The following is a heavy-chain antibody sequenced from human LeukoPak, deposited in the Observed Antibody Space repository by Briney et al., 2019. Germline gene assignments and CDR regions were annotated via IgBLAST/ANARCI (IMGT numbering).Heavy chain of an antibody. CDR1: GFTLSSDW. CDR2: ISGSVGSSAGST. J-gene: IGHJ4*02. D-gene: IGHD6-13*01. CDR3: AKRTSGSSWYSSDY. V-gene: IGHV3-23*01. Sequence: GGSLRLSCAASGFTLSSDWMNWVRQAPGKGLEWVPSISGSVGSSAGSTYYVDSVKGRFIISRDNSKNTLYLQMNSLRAEDTAVYYCAKRTSGSSWYSSDYWGQGTLVTVSS.